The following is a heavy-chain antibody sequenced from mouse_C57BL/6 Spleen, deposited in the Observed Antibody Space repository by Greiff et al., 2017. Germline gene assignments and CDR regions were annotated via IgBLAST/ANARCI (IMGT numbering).Heavy chain of an antibody. Sequence: VQLQQSGAELVKPGASVKLSCTASGFNIKDYYMHWVKQRTEQGLEWIGRIDPEDGETKYAPKFQGKATITADTSSNTADLQLSSLTSEDTAVYYCARGGSNYYFGYWGQGTTLTVSS. D-gene: IGHD2-5*01. CDR2: IDPEDGET. CDR3: ARGGSNYYFGY. J-gene: IGHJ2*01. CDR1: GFNIKDYY. V-gene: IGHV14-2*01.